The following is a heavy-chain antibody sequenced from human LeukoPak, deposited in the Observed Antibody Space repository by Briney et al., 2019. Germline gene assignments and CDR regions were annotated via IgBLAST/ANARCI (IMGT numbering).Heavy chain of an antibody. Sequence: PGGSLRLACTASGFTFGDYAMSWFRQAPGKGLEWVGFIRSKAYGGTTEYAASVKGRFTISRDDSKSIAYLQMNSLKTEDTAVYYCTRGDCSNTSCSSWFDPWGQGTLVTVSS. V-gene: IGHV3-49*03. CDR1: GFTFGDYA. J-gene: IGHJ5*02. CDR2: IRSKAYGGTT. D-gene: IGHD2-2*01. CDR3: TRGDCSNTSCSSWFDP.